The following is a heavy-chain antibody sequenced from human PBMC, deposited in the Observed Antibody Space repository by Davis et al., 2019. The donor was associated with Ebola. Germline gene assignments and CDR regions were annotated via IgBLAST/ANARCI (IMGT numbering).Heavy chain of an antibody. CDR2: ISWNSGSI. J-gene: IGHJ6*02. Sequence: GGSLRLSCAASGFTFDDYAMHWVRQAPGKGLEWVSGISWNSGSIGYADSVKGRFTISRDNAKNSLYLQMNSLRAEDTAVYYCASIRYYYGMDVWGQGTTVTVSS. V-gene: IGHV3-9*01. D-gene: IGHD6-6*01. CDR1: GFTFDDYA. CDR3: ASIRYYYGMDV.